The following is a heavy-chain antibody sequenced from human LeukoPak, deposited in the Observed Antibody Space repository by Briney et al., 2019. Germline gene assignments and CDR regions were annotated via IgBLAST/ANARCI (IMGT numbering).Heavy chain of an antibody. CDR1: GFTFSSYW. D-gene: IGHD3-3*01. V-gene: IGHV3-7*01. J-gene: IGHJ4*02. Sequence: PGGSLRLSCAASGFTFSSYWMSWVRQAPGKGLEWVANIKQDGSEKYYVDPVKGRFTISRDNAKNSLYLQMNSLRAEDTAVYYCARVQPFEWLSHSLDYWGQGTLVTVSS. CDR2: IKQDGSEK. CDR3: ARVQPFEWLSHSLDY.